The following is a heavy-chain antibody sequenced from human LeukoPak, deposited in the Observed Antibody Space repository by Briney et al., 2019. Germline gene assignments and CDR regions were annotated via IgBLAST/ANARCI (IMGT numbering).Heavy chain of an antibody. CDR2: ISYDGSNK. CDR3: ASSSSYLLAFGY. Sequence: GGSLRLSCAASGFTFSSYAMHWVRQAPGKGLEWVAVISYDGSNKYYADSVKGRFTISRDNSKNTLYLQMNSLRAEDTAVYYCASSSSYLLAFGYWGQGTLVTVSS. V-gene: IGHV3-30-3*01. CDR1: GFTFSSYA. J-gene: IGHJ4*02. D-gene: IGHD6-13*01.